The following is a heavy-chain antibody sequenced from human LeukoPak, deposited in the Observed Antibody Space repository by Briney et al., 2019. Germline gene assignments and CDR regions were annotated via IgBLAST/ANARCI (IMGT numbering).Heavy chain of an antibody. V-gene: IGHV1-46*01. Sequence: ASVKVSYKASGYTFTSYYMHWVRQAPGQGLEWMGIINPSGGSTSYAQKLQGRVTMTTDTSTSTAYMELRSLRSDDTAVYYCARDQVAGDYVWGSYRFAPGYWGQGTLVTVSS. CDR2: INPSGGST. D-gene: IGHD3-16*02. J-gene: IGHJ4*02. CDR3: ARDQVAGDYVWGSYRFAPGY. CDR1: GYTFTSYY.